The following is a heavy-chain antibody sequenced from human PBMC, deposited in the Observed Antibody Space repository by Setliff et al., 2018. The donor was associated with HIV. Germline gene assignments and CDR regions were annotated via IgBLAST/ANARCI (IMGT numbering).Heavy chain of an antibody. Sequence: SETLSLTCTVSGGSISSHFWSWIRQPPGKGLEWIGSIYYSGSTNYNPSLKSRVTMSVDTSKNQFSLKLSSLTAADTAVYYCARVATGPESFDIWGQGTMVTVSS. J-gene: IGHJ3*02. CDR2: IYYSGST. CDR1: GGSISSHF. CDR3: ARVATGPESFDI. D-gene: IGHD3-9*01. V-gene: IGHV4-59*11.